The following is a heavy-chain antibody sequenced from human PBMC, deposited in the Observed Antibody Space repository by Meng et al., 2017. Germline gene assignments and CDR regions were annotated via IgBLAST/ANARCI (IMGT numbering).Heavy chain of an antibody. Sequence: SETLSLTCTVSGGSIFNYYWSWIRQPPGKGLEWLGYIYISGSTNYNPSLESRVIISVDTSKSQFSLRMSSVTAADTAVYYCARVVGYSGGWYEASWGQGTLVTVSS. CDR1: GGSIFNYY. D-gene: IGHD6-19*01. J-gene: IGHJ5*02. CDR2: IYISGST. V-gene: IGHV4-59*01. CDR3: ARVVGYSGGWYEAS.